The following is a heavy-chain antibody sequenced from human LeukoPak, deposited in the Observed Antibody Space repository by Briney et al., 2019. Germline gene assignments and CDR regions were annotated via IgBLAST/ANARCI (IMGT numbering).Heavy chain of an antibody. D-gene: IGHD4-17*01. Sequence: ASVKVCCEASEDSCTGYYIHWVRQAPGQGLEWMGWINPHNGVAKYADRLQGRVTMTRDTSIGTAYMELSRLRSDDTAVYYCARGGAGSAYYGWDFFRFDYWGQGTLVTVSS. CDR2: INPHNGVA. J-gene: IGHJ4*02. V-gene: IGHV1-2*02. CDR3: ARGGAGSAYYGWDFFRFDY. CDR1: EDSCTGYY.